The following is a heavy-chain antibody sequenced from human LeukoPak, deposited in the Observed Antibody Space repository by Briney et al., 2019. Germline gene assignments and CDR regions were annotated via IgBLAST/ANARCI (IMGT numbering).Heavy chain of an antibody. J-gene: IGHJ3*02. Sequence: SVKVSCKASGGTFSSYAISWVRQAPGQGLEWMGRIIPILGVANYAQKFQGRVTITADKSTSTAYMELSSLRSEDTAVYYCAKIVATTAPDAFDIWGQGTMVTVSS. CDR3: AKIVATTAPDAFDI. CDR1: GGTFSSYA. V-gene: IGHV1-69*04. CDR2: IIPILGVA. D-gene: IGHD5-12*01.